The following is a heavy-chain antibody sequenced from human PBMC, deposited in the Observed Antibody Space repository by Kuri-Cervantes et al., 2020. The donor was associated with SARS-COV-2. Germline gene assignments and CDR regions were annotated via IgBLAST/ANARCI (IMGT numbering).Heavy chain of an antibody. Sequence: GESLKISCKGSGYSFTSYWIGWVRQMPGKGLEWMGTIYPGDADTSYSPSFQGQVTISADKSNSTAYLQWSSLKASDTAMYYCARRKMIYYDSSGYGGGGMDVWGQGTTVTVSS. CDR1: GYSFTSYW. CDR2: IYPGDADT. CDR3: ARRKMIYYDSSGYGGGGMDV. V-gene: IGHV5-51*01. J-gene: IGHJ6*02. D-gene: IGHD3-22*01.